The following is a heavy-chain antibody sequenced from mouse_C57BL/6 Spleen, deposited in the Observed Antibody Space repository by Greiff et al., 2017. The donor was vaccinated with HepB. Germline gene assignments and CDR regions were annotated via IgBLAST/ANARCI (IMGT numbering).Heavy chain of an antibody. CDR3: ARSSPAYYSNYYAMDY. CDR2: IRNKANGYTT. D-gene: IGHD2-5*01. V-gene: IGHV7-3*01. J-gene: IGHJ4*01. Sequence: EVKLVESGGGLVQPGGSLSLSFAASGFTFTDYYMSWVRQPPGKALEWLGFIRNKANGYTTEYSASVKGRFTISRDNSQSILYLQMNALRAEDSATYYCARSSPAYYSNYYAMDYWGQGTSVTVSS. CDR1: GFTFTDYY.